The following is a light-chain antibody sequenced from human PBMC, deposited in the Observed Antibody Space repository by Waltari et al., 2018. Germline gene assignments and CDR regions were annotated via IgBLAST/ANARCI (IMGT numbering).Light chain of an antibody. V-gene: IGLV3-21*02. CDR2: DDS. J-gene: IGLJ2*01. Sequence: YVLTQPPSVSVAPGQTARITCVGNNIGDKRVHWYQQKPGQAPVLCFHDDSDRPPGGPGRFAGSNSGSAATVTISRVEAVDEADYYCQVWDSGGDRVVFGGGTRLSVL. CDR3: QVWDSGGDRVV. CDR1: NIGDKR.